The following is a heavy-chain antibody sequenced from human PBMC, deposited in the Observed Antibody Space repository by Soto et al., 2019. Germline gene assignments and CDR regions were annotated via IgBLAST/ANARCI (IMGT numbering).Heavy chain of an antibody. CDR1: GGSISSYY. Sequence: PSEILSLTCTVSGGSISSYYWSWIRQPPGKGLEWIGYIYYSGSTNYNPSLKSRVTISVDTSKNQFSLKLSSVTAADTAVYYCARDHVLGYWGQGTLVTVSS. D-gene: IGHD3-16*01. CDR3: ARDHVLGY. V-gene: IGHV4-59*01. CDR2: IYYSGST. J-gene: IGHJ4*02.